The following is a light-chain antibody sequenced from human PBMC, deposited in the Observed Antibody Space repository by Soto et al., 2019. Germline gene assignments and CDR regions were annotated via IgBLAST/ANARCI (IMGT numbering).Light chain of an antibody. CDR1: NNDIGSYDY. V-gene: IGLV2-14*01. CDR2: EVT. Sequence: QSALTQPASVSGSPGQSITLSCTGTNNDIGSYDYVSWFQQYPGEAPTLIIYEVTNRPSGVSSRFSGSKSGNTASLIISGLQAEDEADYYCSSYSVSVAPYVFGTGTKLTVL. J-gene: IGLJ1*01. CDR3: SSYSVSVAPYV.